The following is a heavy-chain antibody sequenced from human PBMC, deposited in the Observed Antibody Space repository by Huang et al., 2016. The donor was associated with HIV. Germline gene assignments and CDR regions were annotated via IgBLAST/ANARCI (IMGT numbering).Heavy chain of an antibody. CDR3: ARAKGTASTTYFYYFGLDV. D-gene: IGHD1-26*01. CDR1: GGTFDKYW. V-gene: IGHV3-74*01. CDR2: RNSDGSSA. J-gene: IGHJ6*02. Sequence: DVQLVESGGDIVQPGGSLRLSCAASGGTFDKYWMNGVRQAHGKGLVWVARRNSDGSSATYADVVKGRVTISRDNAQKVLYLEMNSLRGDDAGVYYCARAKGTASTTYFYYFGLDVWGQGTTVTVSS.